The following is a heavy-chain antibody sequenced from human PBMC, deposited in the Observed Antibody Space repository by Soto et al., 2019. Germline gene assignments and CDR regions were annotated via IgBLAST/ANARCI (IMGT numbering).Heavy chain of an antibody. J-gene: IGHJ6*02. CDR3: VREGVYCSSTSCYPF. Sequence: SETLSLTCTVSGGSITSGNYYWIWIRQHPGKGLEWIGYIYYSGSTYYNPSLKSRVAISIDTSKNHFSLRLSSVTAADTAVYYCVREGVYCSSTSCYPFWGQGTTVTVSS. CDR1: GGSITSGNYY. CDR2: IYYSGST. D-gene: IGHD2-2*01. V-gene: IGHV4-31*03.